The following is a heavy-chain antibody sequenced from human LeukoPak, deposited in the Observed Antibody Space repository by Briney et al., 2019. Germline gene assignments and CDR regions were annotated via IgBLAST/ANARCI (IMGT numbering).Heavy chain of an antibody. CDR2: ISAYNGNT. CDR1: GCTFTSYY. Sequence: ASVKVSCKASGCTFTSYYMHWVRQAPGQGLEWMGWISAYNGNTNYAQKFQGRVTMTTDTSTSTAYMELRSLRSDDTAVYYCARGGYNWNPLYYFDYWGQGTLVTVSS. D-gene: IGHD1-20*01. V-gene: IGHV1-18*04. J-gene: IGHJ4*02. CDR3: ARGGYNWNPLYYFDY.